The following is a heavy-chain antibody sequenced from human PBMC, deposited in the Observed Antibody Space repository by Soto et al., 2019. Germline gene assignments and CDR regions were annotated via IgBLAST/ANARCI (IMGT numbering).Heavy chain of an antibody. V-gene: IGHV2-5*02. J-gene: IGHJ6*03. CDR2: IYWDDDK. Sequence: SGPTLVNPTQTLTLNCHFSGFSLSTSGVGVGWIRQPPGKALEWLALIYWDDDKRYSPSLKSRLTITKDTSKNQVVLTMTNVDPVDTATYYCAHKSGGYSSSWYYYYYYMDVWGKGTTVTVSS. D-gene: IGHD6-13*01. CDR1: GFSLSTSGVG. CDR3: AHKSGGYSSSWYYYYYYMDV.